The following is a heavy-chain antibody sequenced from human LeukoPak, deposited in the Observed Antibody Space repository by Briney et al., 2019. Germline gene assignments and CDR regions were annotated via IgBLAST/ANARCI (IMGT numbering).Heavy chain of an antibody. V-gene: IGHV3-7*01. CDR2: IRQDGGEK. Sequence: GRSLRLSCAVSGFTFTDYWMHWVPQAPGKGLEWVASIRQDGGEKYYVDSVQGRFTISRDNTKNSLYLQMSALRAEDTAVYYCARDGTAAGLYFDLWGQGTLVTVSS. D-gene: IGHD6-13*01. CDR3: ARDGTAAGLYFDL. CDR1: GFTFTDYW. J-gene: IGHJ4*01.